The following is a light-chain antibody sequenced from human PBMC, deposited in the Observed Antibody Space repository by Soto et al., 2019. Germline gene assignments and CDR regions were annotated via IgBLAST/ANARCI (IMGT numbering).Light chain of an antibody. V-gene: IGKV3-15*01. CDR2: GAS. J-gene: IGKJ3*01. CDR3: QQYDNWPPFT. CDR1: QSVGSH. Sequence: EIVITQSPATLSVSPGERATLSCRASQSVGSHLAWYQQRPGQAPRLLIYGASYRATGIPARFSGSGSGTDFTLTISSLQSEDFAVYYCQQYDNWPPFTFGPGTNVDIK.